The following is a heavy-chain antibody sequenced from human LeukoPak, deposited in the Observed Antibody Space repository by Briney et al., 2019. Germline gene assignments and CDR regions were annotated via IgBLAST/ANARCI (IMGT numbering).Heavy chain of an antibody. CDR3: ANTGAGTSSYFYYYMDV. D-gene: IGHD2-2*01. CDR1: GFTFSSYG. J-gene: IGHJ6*03. V-gene: IGHV3-30*02. CDR2: IRYDGSNK. Sequence: PGGSLRLSCAASGFTFSSYGMHWVRQAPGKGLEWVAFIRYDGSNKYYADSVKGRFTISRDNSKNTLYLQMNSLRAEDTAVYYCANTGAGTSSYFYYYMDVWGKGTTVTVSS.